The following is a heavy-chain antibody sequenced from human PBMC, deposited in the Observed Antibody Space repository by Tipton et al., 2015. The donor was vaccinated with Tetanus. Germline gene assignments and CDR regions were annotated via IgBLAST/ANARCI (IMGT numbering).Heavy chain of an antibody. D-gene: IGHD1-1*01. Sequence: TLSLTCAVSGGSISSGGYSWSWIRQPPGKGLEWIGYIYHSGSTYYNPSLKSRVTISVDRSKNQFSLKLSSVTAADTAVYYCARVDEGERHYGMDVWGQGTTVTVSS. CDR2: IYHSGST. CDR3: ARVDEGERHYGMDV. J-gene: IGHJ6*02. CDR1: GGSISSGGYS. V-gene: IGHV4-30-2*01.